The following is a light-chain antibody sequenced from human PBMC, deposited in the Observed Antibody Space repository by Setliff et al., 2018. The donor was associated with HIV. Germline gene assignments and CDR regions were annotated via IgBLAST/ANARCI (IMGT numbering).Light chain of an antibody. CDR2: DVS. J-gene: IGLJ2*01. V-gene: IGLV2-14*03. CDR3: CSYAGSSTFI. CDR1: SSDVGGYNY. Sequence: QSVLTQPASVSGSPGQSITISCTGTSSDVGGYNYVSWYQQHPGKAPKLMIYDVSNRPSGVSNRFSGSKSGNTASLTISGLQAEDEADYYCCSYAGSSTFIFGGGTKVTVL.